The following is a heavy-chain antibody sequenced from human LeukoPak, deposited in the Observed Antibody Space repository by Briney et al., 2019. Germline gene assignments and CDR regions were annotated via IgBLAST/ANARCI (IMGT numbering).Heavy chain of an antibody. V-gene: IGHV3-30*01. Sequence: GGSLRLSCAASGFTFSSYAMHWVRQAPGKGLEWVAVISYDGSNKYYADSVTGRFTISRDNSKNTLYLQMNSLRAEDTAVYYCARGERIAARPIPVWGQGTLVTVSS. D-gene: IGHD6-6*01. CDR1: GFTFSSYA. CDR2: ISYDGSNK. CDR3: ARGERIAARPIPV. J-gene: IGHJ4*02.